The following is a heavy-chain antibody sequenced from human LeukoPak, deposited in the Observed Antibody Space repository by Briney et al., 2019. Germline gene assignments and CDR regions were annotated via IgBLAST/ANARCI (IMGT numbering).Heavy chain of an antibody. CDR3: ARDGDTVLTRGYYYYMDV. J-gene: IGHJ6*03. V-gene: IGHV3-74*03. Sequence: GGSQRLSCEGSGFTFSTSWMHWVRQAPGKGLVWVSRIDSDGSRITYADSVKGRFTISRDNAKNTVYLQMNSLRAEDTAVYYCARDGDTVLTRGYYYYMDVWGKGTTVTVSS. CDR2: IDSDGSRI. CDR1: GFTFSTSW. D-gene: IGHD4-23*01.